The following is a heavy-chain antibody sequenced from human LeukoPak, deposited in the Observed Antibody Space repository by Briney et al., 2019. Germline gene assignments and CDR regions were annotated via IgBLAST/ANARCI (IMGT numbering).Heavy chain of an antibody. Sequence: GESLKISCKGSGYSFTSYWIGWVREMPGKGLEWMVIIYPGDSGARYSPSFQGQVSISAAKSISTPSLQWSSLKASDTAMYSRPRNRTTMVRGAWDAFDIWGQGTIVTVYS. CDR2: IYPGDSGA. CDR1: GYSFTSYW. V-gene: IGHV5-51*01. D-gene: IGHD3-10*01. J-gene: IGHJ3*02. CDR3: PRNRTTMVRGAWDAFDI.